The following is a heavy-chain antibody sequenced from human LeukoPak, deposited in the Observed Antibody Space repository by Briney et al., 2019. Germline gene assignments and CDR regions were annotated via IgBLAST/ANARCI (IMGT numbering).Heavy chain of an antibody. J-gene: IGHJ4*02. D-gene: IGHD6-6*01. CDR2: ISSSSSTI. V-gene: IGHV3-48*04. CDR1: GFTFSSYS. Sequence: PGGSLRLSCAASGFTFSSYSMNWVRQAPGKGLEWVSYISSSSSTIYYADSVKGRFTISRDNAKNSLYLQMNSLRAEDTAVYYCARECSSSYAGFDYWGQGTLVTVSS. CDR3: ARECSSSYAGFDY.